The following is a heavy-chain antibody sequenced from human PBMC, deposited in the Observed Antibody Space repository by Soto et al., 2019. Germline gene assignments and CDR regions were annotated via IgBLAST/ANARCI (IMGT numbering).Heavy chain of an antibody. J-gene: IGHJ6*03. CDR3: ARVVVPAAMEFYYFYMDV. D-gene: IGHD2-2*01. V-gene: IGHV3-11*01. CDR1: GFTFSDYY. Sequence: GGSLRLSCAASGFTFSDYYMTWIRQAPGKGLEWISYISSDGKNKHYADSVRGRFTISRDNAKNSLYLQMNSLRADDTAVYYCARVVVPAAMEFYYFYMDVWGKGATVTVSS. CDR2: ISSDGKNK.